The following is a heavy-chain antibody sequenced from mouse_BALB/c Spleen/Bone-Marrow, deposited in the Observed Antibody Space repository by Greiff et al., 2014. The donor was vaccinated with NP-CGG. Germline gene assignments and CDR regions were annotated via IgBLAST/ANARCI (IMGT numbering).Heavy chain of an antibody. V-gene: IGHV14-3*02. D-gene: IGHD2-1*01. CDR3: ARNDNYGAWFAY. CDR2: IDPANGNT. J-gene: IGHJ3*01. CDR1: GFNIKDTY. Sequence: EVKLEESGAELVKPGASVKLSCTASGFNIKDTYMHWVKQRPEQGLEWIGRIDPANGNTKYDPKFQGKATITADTSSNTAYLQLSSLTSEDTAVYYCARNDNYGAWFAYWGQGTLVTVSA.